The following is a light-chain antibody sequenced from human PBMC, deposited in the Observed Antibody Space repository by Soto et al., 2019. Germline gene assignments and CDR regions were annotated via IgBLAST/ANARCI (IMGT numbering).Light chain of an antibody. CDR1: TSDIANYNL. CDR3: CSYEGGPTRSFI. CDR2: EDN. Sequence: QSVLTQPASVSGSPGQSITISCTGTTSDIANYNLVSWYQQHPGKVPKLIIHEDNKRPSGISDRFSGSKSGNTASLTISARQAEDEADYYCCSYEGGPTRSFIFGGGTKLTVL. V-gene: IGLV2-23*01. J-gene: IGLJ2*01.